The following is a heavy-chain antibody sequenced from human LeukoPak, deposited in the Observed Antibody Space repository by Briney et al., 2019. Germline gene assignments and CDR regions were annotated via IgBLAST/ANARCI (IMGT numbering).Heavy chain of an antibody. Sequence: SETLSLTCTVSGGSISSSSYYWGWIRQPPGKGLEWIGSIYYSGSTYYNPSLKSRVTISVDTSKNQFSLKLSSVTAADTAVYYCARTVMGLHEAWYFDLWGRGTLVTVSS. J-gene: IGHJ2*01. CDR3: ARTVMGLHEAWYFDL. V-gene: IGHV4-39*01. CDR2: IYYSGST. CDR1: GGSISSSSYY. D-gene: IGHD1-26*01.